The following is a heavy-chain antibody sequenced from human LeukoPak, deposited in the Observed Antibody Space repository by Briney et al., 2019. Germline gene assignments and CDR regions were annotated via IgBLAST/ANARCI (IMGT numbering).Heavy chain of an antibody. D-gene: IGHD6-19*01. CDR2: IRSKANSYAT. J-gene: IGHJ4*02. Sequence: GGSLRLSCAASGFTFSGSAMHWVRQASGKGLEWVGRIRSKANSYATAYAASVKGRFTISRDDSKNTAYLQMNSLKTEDTAVYYCLTYSSGWYPFDYWGQGTLVTVSS. CDR3: LTYSSGWYPFDY. V-gene: IGHV3-73*01. CDR1: GFTFSGSA.